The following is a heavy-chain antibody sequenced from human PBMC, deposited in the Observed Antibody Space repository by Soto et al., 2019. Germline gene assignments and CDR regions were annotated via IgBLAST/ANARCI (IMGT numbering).Heavy chain of an antibody. Sequence: ASLXASSKASRYTFTPSAMHSVAQASGPGLEWMGWINPTSGGTNYAQKFQGWVTMTRDTSISTAYMELSRLRSDDTAVYYCARAGYCSSTSCPGRAFDIWGQGTMVTVSS. V-gene: IGHV1-2*04. CDR1: RYTFTPSA. J-gene: IGHJ3*02. CDR3: ARAGYCSSTSCPGRAFDI. CDR2: INPTSGGT. D-gene: IGHD2-2*01.